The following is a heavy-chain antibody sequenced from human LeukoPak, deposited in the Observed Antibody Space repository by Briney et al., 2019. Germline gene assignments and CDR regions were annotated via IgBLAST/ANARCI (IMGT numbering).Heavy chain of an antibody. V-gene: IGHV3-33*01. CDR1: GFTFSSYG. Sequence: GGSLRLSCAASGFTFSSYGMHWVRQAPGKGLEWVAVIWYDASNKYYADSVKGRFTISRDNSKNTLYLQMNSLRAEDTAVYYCARDRFEYSSSSDFYYYYGMDVWGQGTTVTVSS. D-gene: IGHD6-6*01. CDR3: ARDRFEYSSSSDFYYYYGMDV. J-gene: IGHJ6*02. CDR2: IWYDASNK.